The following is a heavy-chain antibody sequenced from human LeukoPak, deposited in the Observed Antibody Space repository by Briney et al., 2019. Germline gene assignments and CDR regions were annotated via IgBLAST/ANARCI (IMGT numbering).Heavy chain of an antibody. Sequence: SETLSLTCAVSGASISSYYWSWIRQPPGKGLEWIGSIYYSGSTYYNPSLKSRVTISVDTSKNQFSLKLSSVTAADTAVYYCARVHYDFWSGYPYYFDYWGQGTLVTVSS. D-gene: IGHD3-3*01. CDR3: ARVHYDFWSGYPYYFDY. CDR1: GASISSYY. J-gene: IGHJ4*02. CDR2: IYYSGST. V-gene: IGHV4-59*08.